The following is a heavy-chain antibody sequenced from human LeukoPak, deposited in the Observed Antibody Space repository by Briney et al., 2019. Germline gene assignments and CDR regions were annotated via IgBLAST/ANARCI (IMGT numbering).Heavy chain of an antibody. CDR3: ARGEDGSGSYFYY. CDR1: GYTFTGYY. D-gene: IGHD3-10*01. Sequence: ASVKVSCKASGYTFTGYYMHWVRQAPGQGLEWMGIINPSGDNTNYAQKFQGRVTMTRDMSTSTVYMELSSLTSDDTALYFCARGEDGSGSYFYYWGQGTLVTVSS. CDR2: INPSGDNT. V-gene: IGHV1-46*01. J-gene: IGHJ4*02.